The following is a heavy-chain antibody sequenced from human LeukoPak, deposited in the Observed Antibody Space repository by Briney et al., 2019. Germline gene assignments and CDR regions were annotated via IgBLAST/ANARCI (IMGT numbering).Heavy chain of an antibody. V-gene: IGHV3-23*01. Sequence: PGGSLRLSCATSQFKFNNFGMTWVRQVPGKGLEWVSSITASGSRAQYADSVQGRFTISRDNSKNTLYLQMNSLRAEDTAVYYCARGHSYGDLWGQGTLVTVSS. D-gene: IGHD4-17*01. CDR2: ITASGSRA. CDR3: ARGHSYGDL. J-gene: IGHJ5*02. CDR1: QFKFNNFG.